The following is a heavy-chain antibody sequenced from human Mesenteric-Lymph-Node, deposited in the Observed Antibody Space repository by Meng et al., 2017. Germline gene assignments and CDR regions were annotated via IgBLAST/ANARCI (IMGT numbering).Heavy chain of an antibody. J-gene: IGHJ4*02. CDR1: GFNFDDYA. CDR3: AKVVYATSSWYYFDY. D-gene: IGHD2/OR15-2a*01. V-gene: IGHV3-9*01. Sequence: SLKTSCAASGFNFDDYAMHWVRQAPGKGLEWVSGITWNSGSIDYADSVKGRFTISRDNTKNSLYLHMTSLSPEDTSFYYCAKVVYATSSWYYFDYWGQGTLVTVSS. CDR2: ITWNSGSI.